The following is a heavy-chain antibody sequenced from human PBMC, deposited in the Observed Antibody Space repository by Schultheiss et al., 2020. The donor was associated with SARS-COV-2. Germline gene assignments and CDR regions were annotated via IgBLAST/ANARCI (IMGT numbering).Heavy chain of an antibody. Sequence: GGSLRLSCAASGFTFSSYAMSWVRQAPGKGLEWVSAISDSGGSTYYADSVKGRFTISRDNSKNTLYLQMNSLRAEDTAVYYCAKDLSYCSSTSCYNYWGQGTLVTVSS. CDR3: AKDLSYCSSTSCYNY. CDR2: ISDSGGST. D-gene: IGHD2-2*02. J-gene: IGHJ4*02. CDR1: GFTFSSYA. V-gene: IGHV3-23*01.